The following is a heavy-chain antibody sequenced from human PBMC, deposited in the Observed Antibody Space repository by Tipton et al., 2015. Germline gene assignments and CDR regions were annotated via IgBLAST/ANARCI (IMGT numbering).Heavy chain of an antibody. CDR1: GGSVSSGSYY. J-gene: IGHJ4*02. CDR2: IRYSGSS. D-gene: IGHD3-10*01. V-gene: IGHV4-61*01. CDR3: ARGLFLGFGMTDY. Sequence: TLSLTCTVSGGSVSSGSYYWSWIRQPPGKGLEWIGYIRYSGSSNYNPSLKSRVTISVDTSKTQFSLKVSSVTAADTAVYYWARGLFLGFGMTDYWGQGTLVTVSS.